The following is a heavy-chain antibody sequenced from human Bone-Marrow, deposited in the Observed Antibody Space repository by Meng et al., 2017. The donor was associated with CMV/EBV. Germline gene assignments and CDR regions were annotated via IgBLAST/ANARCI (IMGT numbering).Heavy chain of an antibody. V-gene: IGHV3-30*04. CDR1: FSNFP. CDR3: ASSYYEFWSGFRRGNWLDP. D-gene: IGHD3-3*01. CDR2: ISYDGTNK. J-gene: IGHJ5*02. Sequence: FSNFPMHCVRQAPGKVLEWVAVISYDGTNKYYADSVKGRFTISRDNSKNTLYLQINSLRAEDRAVYYCASSYYEFWSGFRRGNWLDPWGQGTLVTVSS.